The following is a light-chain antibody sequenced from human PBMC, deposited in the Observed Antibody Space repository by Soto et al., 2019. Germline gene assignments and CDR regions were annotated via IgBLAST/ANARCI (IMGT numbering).Light chain of an antibody. J-gene: IGKJ5*01. CDR3: QQANSFPFT. CDR1: QGVSSS. Sequence: EIQMTQSPSSLSASLGDRATLTCRASQGVSSSLAWYQQKQGKAPKLLIYAASSRHTGVPARFIGSGSGTDFTLTISSLQPEDFATYYFQQANSFPFTFGQGTQLEIK. V-gene: IGKV1D-12*01. CDR2: AAS.